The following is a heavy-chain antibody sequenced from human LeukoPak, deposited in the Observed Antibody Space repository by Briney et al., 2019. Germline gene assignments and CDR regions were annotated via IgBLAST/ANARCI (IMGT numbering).Heavy chain of an antibody. CDR2: ISSSSSTI. J-gene: IGHJ6*03. CDR3: ARDPQYSGYDDYYYYMDV. Sequence: GGSLRLSCAASGFTLSNSRMNWVRQAPGKGLEWVSSISSSSSTIYYADSVKGRFTISRDNAKNSLYLQMNSLRAEDTAVYYCARDPQYSGYDDYYYYMDVWGKGTTVTVSS. CDR1: GFTLSNSR. V-gene: IGHV3-48*01. D-gene: IGHD5-12*01.